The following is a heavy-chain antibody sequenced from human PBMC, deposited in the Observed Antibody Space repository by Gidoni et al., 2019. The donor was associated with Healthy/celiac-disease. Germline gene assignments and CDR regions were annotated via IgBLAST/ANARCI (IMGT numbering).Heavy chain of an antibody. J-gene: IGHJ3*02. D-gene: IGHD5-12*01. CDR1: GGSISSRSYY. V-gene: IGHV4-61*02. Sequence: QVQLQESGPGLVKPSQTLSLTCTVSGGSISSRSYYWSWIRQPAGKGLEWIGRIYTSGSTNYNPSLKSRVTISVDTSKNQFSLKLSSVTAADTAVYYCARASLEMATIEDAFDIWGQGTMVTVSS. CDR3: ARASLEMATIEDAFDI. CDR2: IYTSGST.